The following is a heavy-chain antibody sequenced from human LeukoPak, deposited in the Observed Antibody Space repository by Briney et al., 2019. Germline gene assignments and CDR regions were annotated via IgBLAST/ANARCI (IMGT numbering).Heavy chain of an antibody. V-gene: IGHV3-7*04. J-gene: IGHJ3*02. CDR3: ARDPPTDAFDI. Sequence: PGGSLRLSCTASGFTFSSYWMSWVRQAPGKGLEWVANIKQDGSEKYYVDSVEGRFTISRDNAKNSLYLQMNSLRAEDTAVYYCARDPPTDAFDIWGQGTMVTVSS. CDR1: GFTFSSYW. CDR2: IKQDGSEK.